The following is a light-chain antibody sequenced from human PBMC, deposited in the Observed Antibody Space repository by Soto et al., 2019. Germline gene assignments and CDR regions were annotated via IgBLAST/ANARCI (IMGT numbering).Light chain of an antibody. Sequence: EIVLTQSPGTLSLSPGERATISCRASQRVSSRYFAWFQQRPGQVPRLLIFGSSSRAPGIPDRFSGSGSGTDFTRTISRLEPEDFGVYYCQQYYHSPRTFGQGTKVEIK. CDR1: QRVSSRY. V-gene: IGKV3-20*01. J-gene: IGKJ1*01. CDR2: GSS. CDR3: QQYYHSPRT.